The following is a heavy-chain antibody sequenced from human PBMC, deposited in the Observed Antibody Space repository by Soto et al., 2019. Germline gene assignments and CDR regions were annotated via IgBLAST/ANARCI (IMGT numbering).Heavy chain of an antibody. Sequence: LKISCQCSGYTFSNFWIAWVRQLPGKGLEYMGIIYPGDSETRYSPSFHGKVTISADRSIGTAYLQWSSLEASDSAFYFCARSPRSSPYFDYWGQGALVTVSS. D-gene: IGHD6-13*01. J-gene: IGHJ4*02. V-gene: IGHV5-51*01. CDR2: IYPGDSET. CDR1: GYTFSNFW. CDR3: ARSPRSSPYFDY.